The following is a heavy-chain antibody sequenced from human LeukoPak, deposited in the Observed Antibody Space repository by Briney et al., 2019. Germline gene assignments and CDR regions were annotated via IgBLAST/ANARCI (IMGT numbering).Heavy chain of an antibody. CDR2: VVGSGSST. J-gene: IGHJ5*02. D-gene: IGHD3-22*01. CDR3: AKDRYYDNSGSYYESGS. V-gene: IGHV3-23*01. CDR1: GFTFSNYA. Sequence: QPGGSLRLSCAASGFTFSNYAMSWVRQAPGKGLECVSAVVGSGSSTYYADSVTGRFTISRDNSRNTLYLQMNSLGAEDTAVYYCAKDRYYDNSGSYYESGSWGQGTLVTVSS.